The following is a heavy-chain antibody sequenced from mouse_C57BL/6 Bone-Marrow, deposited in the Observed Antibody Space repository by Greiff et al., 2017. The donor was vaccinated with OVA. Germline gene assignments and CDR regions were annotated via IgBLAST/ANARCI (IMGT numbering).Heavy chain of an antibody. J-gene: IGHJ3*01. CDR2: IDPSDSYT. V-gene: IGHV1-50*01. D-gene: IGHD1-1*01. Sequence: VQLQQPGAELVKPGASVKLSCKASGYTFTSYWMQWVKQRPGQGLEWIGEIDPSDSYTNYNQKFKGKATLTVDTSSSTAYMQLSSLTSEDSAVYYCARRDYYGSRAWFAYWGQGTLVTVSA. CDR3: ARRDYYGSRAWFAY. CDR1: GYTFTSYW.